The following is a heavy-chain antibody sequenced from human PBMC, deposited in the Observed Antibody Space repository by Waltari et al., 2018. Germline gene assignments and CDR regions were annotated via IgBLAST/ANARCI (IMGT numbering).Heavy chain of an antibody. Sequence: QVQLVQPGAEVKKPGASVKVSCKASGYTFTSYDINWVRKATGQGIEWMGWMNPNSGNTGYAHKFRGRVTITRNTSISTAYMELSSLRSEDTAVYYCARGQSGWYEYGDWFDPWGQGTLVTVSS. CDR3: ARGQSGWYEYGDWFDP. V-gene: IGHV1-8*03. CDR1: GYTFTSYD. J-gene: IGHJ5*02. CDR2: MNPNSGNT. D-gene: IGHD6-19*01.